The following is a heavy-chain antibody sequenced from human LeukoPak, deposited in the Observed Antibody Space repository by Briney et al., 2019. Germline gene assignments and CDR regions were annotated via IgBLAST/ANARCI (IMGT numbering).Heavy chain of an antibody. D-gene: IGHD3-22*01. CDR3: ARDGAEGDNSAFDM. V-gene: IGHV3-72*01. CDR2: TRDKARGYTT. J-gene: IGHJ3*02. Sequence: GGSLRLSCAASGVTLSDHYMDWVRQAPGKGLEWVGRTRDKARGYTTEYAASVKGRFTISRDDSKTLVYLQMNSLRTEDTAVYFCARDGAEGDNSAFDMWGQGTVVTVSS. CDR1: GVTLSDHY.